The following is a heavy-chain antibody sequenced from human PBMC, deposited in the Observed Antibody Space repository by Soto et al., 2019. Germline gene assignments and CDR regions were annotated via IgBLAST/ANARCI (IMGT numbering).Heavy chain of an antibody. CDR1: GLTVRSNY. J-gene: IGHJ6*02. CDR3: AGEVGSGGWYYYYFGMDA. CDR2: IFSGGST. V-gene: IGHV3-53*02. Sequence: EVQLVETGGGLIQPGGSLRLSCAASGLTVRSNYMSWVRQAPGKGLEWVSLIFSGGSTYYADSVKGRFTISRDNSKNMVYLQMNSLRAEVTAVYYCAGEVGSGGWYYYYFGMDAWGQGTTVTVSS. D-gene: IGHD6-19*01.